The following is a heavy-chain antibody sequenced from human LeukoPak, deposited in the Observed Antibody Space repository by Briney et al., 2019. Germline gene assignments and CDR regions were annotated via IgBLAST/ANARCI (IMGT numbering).Heavy chain of an antibody. CDR3: ARIHRYCSGGACYVLDN. J-gene: IGHJ4*02. Sequence: SETLSLTCTVSGGSVSSGSYDWSWIRQPPGKGLEWIGYIYYSGSTNYNPSLKSRVTISVDTSKNQFSLKLSSVTAADTAVYYCARIHRYCSGGACYVLDNWGQGTLVAVSS. V-gene: IGHV4-61*01. CDR1: GGSVSSGSYD. D-gene: IGHD2-15*01. CDR2: IYYSGST.